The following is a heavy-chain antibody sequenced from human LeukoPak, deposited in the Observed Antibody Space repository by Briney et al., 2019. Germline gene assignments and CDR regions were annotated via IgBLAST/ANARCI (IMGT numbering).Heavy chain of an antibody. J-gene: IGHJ4*02. CDR1: GFAFDYYW. V-gene: IGHV3-74*01. CDR3: ARGSVVPAAIPANWNSALFDY. Sequence: GGSLRLSCAASGFAFDYYWMNWVRQAPGKRLVWVSRIHSDGGVTRYADSVKGRFTISRDNAKNSLYLQMNSLRAEDTALYYCARGSVVPAAIPANWNSALFDYWGQGTLVTVSS. D-gene: IGHD2-2*02. CDR2: IHSDGGVT.